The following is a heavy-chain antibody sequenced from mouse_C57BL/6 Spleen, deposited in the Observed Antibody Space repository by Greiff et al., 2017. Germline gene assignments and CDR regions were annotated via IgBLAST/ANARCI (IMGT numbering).Heavy chain of an antibody. J-gene: IGHJ2*01. D-gene: IGHD2-10*02. CDR2: IDPSDSFT. CDR1: GYTFTSYW. CDR3: ARYGNYTLDY. V-gene: IGHV1-69*01. Sequence: QVQLQQPGAELVMPGASVKLSCKASGYTFTSYWMHWVKQRPGQGLEWIGDIDPSDSFTNYNQKLKGKSTLTVDKSSSTAYMQLSSLTSEDSAVYYCARYGNYTLDYWGKGTTLTVSS.